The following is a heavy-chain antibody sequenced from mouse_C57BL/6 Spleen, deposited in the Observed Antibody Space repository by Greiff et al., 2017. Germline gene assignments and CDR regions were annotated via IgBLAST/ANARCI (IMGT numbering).Heavy chain of an antibody. Sequence: QVQLQQPGAELVRPGSSVKLSCKASGYTFTSYWMHWVKQRPIQGLEWIGNIDPSDSETHYNQKFKDKATLTVDKSSSTAYMQLSSLTSEDSAVYYCASQGLTGRVAYWGQGTLVTVSA. J-gene: IGHJ3*01. V-gene: IGHV1-52*01. CDR2: IDPSDSET. CDR3: ASQGLTGRVAY. D-gene: IGHD4-1*01. CDR1: GYTFTSYW.